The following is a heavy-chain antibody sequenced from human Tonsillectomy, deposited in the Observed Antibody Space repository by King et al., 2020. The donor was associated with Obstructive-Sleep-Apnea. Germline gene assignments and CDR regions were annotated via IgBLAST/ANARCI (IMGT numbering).Heavy chain of an antibody. CDR1: GFTFDDYG. J-gene: IGHJ3*02. D-gene: IGHD3-10*01. V-gene: IGHV3-20*04. CDR3: ARSMRITMVRGVITVDAFDI. CDR2: INWNGGST. Sequence: DVQLVQSGGGVVRPGGSLRLSCAASGFTFDDYGMSWVRQAPGKGLEWVSGINWNGGSTGYADSVKGRFTISRDNAKNSLYLQMNSLRAEDTALYYCARSMRITMVRGVITVDAFDIWGQGTMVTVSS.